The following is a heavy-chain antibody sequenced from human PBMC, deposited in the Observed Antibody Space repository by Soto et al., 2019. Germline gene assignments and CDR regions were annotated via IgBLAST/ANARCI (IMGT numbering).Heavy chain of an antibody. CDR3: ARPDY. CDR2: IFNDGRA. Sequence: HPGGSLRLSCVASGFTFTTNYMSWVRQAPGKGLQWVSIIFNDGRAYYADSVKGRFTIFRDLSKDTMYLQMNSLRVEDTAMYYCARPDYWGQGTLVTVSS. CDR1: GFTFTTNY. J-gene: IGHJ4*02. V-gene: IGHV3-53*01.